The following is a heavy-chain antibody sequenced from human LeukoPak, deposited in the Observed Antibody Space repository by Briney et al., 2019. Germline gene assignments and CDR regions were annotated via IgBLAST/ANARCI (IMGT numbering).Heavy chain of an antibody. CDR1: GFTFTNYW. V-gene: IGHV3-7*03. D-gene: IGHD2-15*01. CDR3: AKNGDRGAYCTGGTCYPYFYYYMDV. CDR2: IKQDRSEK. Sequence: GGSLRLSCAASGFTFTNYWMSWVRQAPGKGLELVANIKQDRSEKYYVDSVKGRFTISRDNAKNSLNLQMNSLRAEDTAIYYCAKNGDRGAYCTGGTCYPYFYYYMDVWGKGTTVTI. J-gene: IGHJ6*03.